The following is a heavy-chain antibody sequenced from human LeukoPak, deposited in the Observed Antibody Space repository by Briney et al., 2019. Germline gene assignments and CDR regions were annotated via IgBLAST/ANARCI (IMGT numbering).Heavy chain of an antibody. CDR3: ARQNYYDGSGLFDY. Sequence: SETLSLTCTVSGGSISSYYWSWIRQPPGKGLEWIGYIYDSGTTNYNPSLKSRVIISVDTSKNQFSLKLSSVTAADTAVYYCARQNYYDGSGLFDYWGQGTLVTVSS. CDR1: GGSISSYY. D-gene: IGHD3-22*01. CDR2: IYDSGTT. V-gene: IGHV4-59*08. J-gene: IGHJ4*02.